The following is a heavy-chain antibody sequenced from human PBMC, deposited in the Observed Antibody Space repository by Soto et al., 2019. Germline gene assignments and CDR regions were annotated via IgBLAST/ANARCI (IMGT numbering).Heavy chain of an antibody. Sequence: GGSLRLSCAASGFTFSSYFMHWVRQAPGKELEYVSAISSDGGITYYANSVKGRFTISRDNSKNTLYLQMGSLRAEDMAVYYCARVGSNSCYDSWGQGTLVTVSS. D-gene: IGHD6-13*01. CDR2: ISSDGGIT. J-gene: IGHJ5*02. CDR1: GFTFSSYF. V-gene: IGHV3-64*01. CDR3: ARVGSNSCYDS.